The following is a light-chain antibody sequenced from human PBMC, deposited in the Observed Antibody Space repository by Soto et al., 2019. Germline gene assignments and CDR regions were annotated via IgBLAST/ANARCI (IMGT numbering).Light chain of an antibody. CDR1: QDIRSY. J-gene: IGKJ1*01. CDR3: QQYNSYPWT. CDR2: LAS. V-gene: IGKV1-9*01. Sequence: DIQLTQSPSFLSASVGDRVTITCRASQDIRSYLAWYQQKPGKAPNLLIYLASTLQSGVPSRFSGSGSGTEFTLTISSLQPDDFATYYCQQYNSYPWTFGQGTRWIS.